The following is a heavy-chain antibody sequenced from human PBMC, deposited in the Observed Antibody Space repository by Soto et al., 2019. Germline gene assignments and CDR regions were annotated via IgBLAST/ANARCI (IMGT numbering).Heavy chain of an antibody. CDR2: IIPIFGTA. CDR3: ATMKGGYQSYYYGMDV. J-gene: IGHJ6*02. CDR1: GYTFTSYY. Sequence: ASVKVSCKASGYTFTSYYVHWVRQAPGQGLEWVGGIIPIFGTADYAQKFQGRVTITADESTSTAYMELSSLRSEDTAVYYCATMKGGYQSYYYGMDVWGQGTTVTVSS. V-gene: IGHV1-69*13. D-gene: IGHD3-16*02.